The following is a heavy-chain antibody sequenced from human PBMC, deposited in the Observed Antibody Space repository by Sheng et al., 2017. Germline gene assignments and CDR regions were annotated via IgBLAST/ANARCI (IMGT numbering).Heavy chain of an antibody. Sequence: QVQLVQSGAEVKKPGSSVKVSCKASGGTFSNYVISWVRQAPGQGLQWMGGIIPIFETANYAQKFQGRVTITADESTSTTYMELSSLRSEDTAVYYCARGGRRCSGASCYPWFDPWGPGNPGHRLL. V-gene: IGHV1-69*13. J-gene: IGHJ5*02. D-gene: IGHD2-15*01. CDR3: ARGGRRCSGASCYPWFDP. CDR1: GGTFSNYV. CDR2: IIPIFETA.